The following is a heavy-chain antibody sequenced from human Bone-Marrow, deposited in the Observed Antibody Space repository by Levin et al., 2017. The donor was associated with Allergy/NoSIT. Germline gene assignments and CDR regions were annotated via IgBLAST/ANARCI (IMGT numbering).Heavy chain of an antibody. Sequence: VASVKVSCKTSGYTFTSYNVYWVRQAPGQGLEWMGSINPNSGNTGYAQKFQGRVTVTRNSSINTAYMELSGLRSEDTAMYYCARGDCYSGSCYGPDWFDPWGQGTQVTVSS. J-gene: IGHJ5*02. CDR2: INPNSGNT. CDR1: GYTFTSYN. CDR3: ARGDCYSGSCYGPDWFDP. D-gene: IGHD2-15*01. V-gene: IGHV1-8*01.